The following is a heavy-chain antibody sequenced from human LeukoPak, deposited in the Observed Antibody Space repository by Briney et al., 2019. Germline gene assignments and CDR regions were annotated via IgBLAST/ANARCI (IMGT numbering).Heavy chain of an antibody. CDR1: GYTFTSYG. D-gene: IGHD3-16*01. V-gene: IGHV1-18*01. CDR2: ISAYNGNT. CDR3: ARGLGVDPDPYYYYGMDV. J-gene: IGHJ6*02. Sequence: GASVKVSCKASGYTFTSYGISWVRQAPGQGLEWMGWISAYNGNTNYAQKLQGRVTMTTDTSTSTAYMELRSPRSDDTAVYYCARGLGVDPDPYYYYGMDVWGQGTTVTVSS.